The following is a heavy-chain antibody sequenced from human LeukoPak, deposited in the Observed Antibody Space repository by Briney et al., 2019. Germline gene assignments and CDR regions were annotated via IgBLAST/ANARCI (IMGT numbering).Heavy chain of an antibody. CDR3: ARAYAALKYYDFWSGYLETLDY. Sequence: ASVKVSCKASGYTFTSYGISWVRQAPGQGLEWMGWISAYNGNTNYAQKLQGRVTMTTDTSTSTAYMELRSLRSDDTAVYYCARAYAALKYYDFWSGYLETLDYWGQGTPVTVSS. CDR2: ISAYNGNT. V-gene: IGHV1-18*01. D-gene: IGHD3-3*01. J-gene: IGHJ4*02. CDR1: GYTFTSYG.